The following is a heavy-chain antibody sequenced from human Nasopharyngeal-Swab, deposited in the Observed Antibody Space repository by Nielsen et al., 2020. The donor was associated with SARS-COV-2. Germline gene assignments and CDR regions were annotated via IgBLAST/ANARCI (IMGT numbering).Heavy chain of an antibody. CDR3: ARERRIVATILSDYYYGMDV. CDR1: GYTFTGYY. CDR2: INPNSGGT. D-gene: IGHD5-12*01. J-gene: IGHJ6*02. V-gene: IGHV1-2*04. Sequence: ASVKVSCKASGYTFTGYYMHWVQQAPGQGLEWMGWINPNSGGTNYAQKFQGWVTMTRDTSISTAYMELSRLRSDDTAVYYCARERRIVATILSDYYYGMDVWGQGTTVTVSS.